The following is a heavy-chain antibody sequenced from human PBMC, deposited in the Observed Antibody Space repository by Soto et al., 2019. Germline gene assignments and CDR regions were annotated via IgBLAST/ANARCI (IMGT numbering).Heavy chain of an antibody. Sequence: QVPLVQSGAEVKKPGASVKVSCKASGYTFTGSYIHWVRQAPGQGFEWMGWIDPSSGGTDFAQKFQGRVTMTRDTSITTAYMELSSLRSDDTAVFYCARALYSGNDYRSPFDYWGQGTLVTVSS. CDR3: ARALYSGNDYRSPFDY. D-gene: IGHD5-12*01. J-gene: IGHJ4*02. CDR1: GYTFTGSY. CDR2: IDPSSGGT. V-gene: IGHV1-2*02.